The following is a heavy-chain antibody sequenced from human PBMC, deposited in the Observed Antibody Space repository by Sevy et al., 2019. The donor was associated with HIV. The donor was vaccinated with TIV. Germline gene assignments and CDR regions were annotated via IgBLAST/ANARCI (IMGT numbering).Heavy chain of an antibody. Sequence: ASVKVSCKASGGSLSDYGMNWVRQAPGQGLEWTGGIIPRVGLTNYAQKFHDRVTITADESTSTVYIEVRRLTSEDTCVYYCASVRPCGGDCYFFDSWGQGTLVTVSS. CDR2: IIPRVGLT. J-gene: IGHJ4*02. CDR3: ASVRPCGGDCYFFDS. V-gene: IGHV1-69*10. CDR1: GGSLSDYG. D-gene: IGHD2-21*01.